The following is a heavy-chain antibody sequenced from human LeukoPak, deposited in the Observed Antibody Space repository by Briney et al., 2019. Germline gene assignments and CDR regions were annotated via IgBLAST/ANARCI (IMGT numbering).Heavy chain of an antibody. J-gene: IGHJ4*02. CDR3: ARDAVGYYDSSGYYGSFDY. Sequence: GGSLRLSCAASGFTFDDYGMSWVRQAPGKGREWVFGVNWNGGSTGYADSVKGRFTISRDNAKNSLYLQMNSLRAEDTALYYCARDAVGYYDSSGYYGSFDYWGQGTLVTVSS. D-gene: IGHD3-22*01. V-gene: IGHV3-20*04. CDR2: VNWNGGST. CDR1: GFTFDDYG.